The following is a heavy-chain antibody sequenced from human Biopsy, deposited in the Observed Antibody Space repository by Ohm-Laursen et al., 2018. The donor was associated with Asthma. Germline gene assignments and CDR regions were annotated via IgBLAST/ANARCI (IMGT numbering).Heavy chain of an antibody. CDR3: ARTYYDFLTGQVNDAFAL. CDR2: INAGDGNT. CDR1: AYTITSNA. Sequence: ATVKISCKTSAYTITSNAMHWVRQDPGQRLEWMGWINAGDGNTKYSQKFQGRVTITRDTSASTAYMDLRSLRSEDTAMYYCARTYYDFLTGQVNDAFALWGQGTMVTVSS. D-gene: IGHD3-9*01. J-gene: IGHJ3*01. V-gene: IGHV1-3*01.